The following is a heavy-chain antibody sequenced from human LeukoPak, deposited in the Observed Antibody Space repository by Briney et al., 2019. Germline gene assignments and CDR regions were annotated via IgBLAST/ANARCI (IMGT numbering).Heavy chain of an antibody. D-gene: IGHD2-2*01. CDR3: ARWYCSTTTCYYLDH. V-gene: IGHV4-59*01. CDR2: VYYSGNT. J-gene: IGHJ4*02. Sequence: SETLSLTCTVCGGSISSYYWSWIRQPPGRGLEYIGHVYYSGNTDYNPSLKSRVTMSVDTSKNQFSLRLNSVTAADTAVYYCARWYCSTTTCYYLDHWGQGTLVTVSS. CDR1: GGSISSYY.